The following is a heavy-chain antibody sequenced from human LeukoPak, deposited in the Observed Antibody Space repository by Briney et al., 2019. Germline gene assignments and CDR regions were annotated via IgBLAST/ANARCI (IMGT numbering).Heavy chain of an antibody. CDR3: ARGDNNGDWFDP. D-gene: IGHD1-1*01. J-gene: IGHJ5*02. Sequence: PSETLSLTCTVSGYSISSGYYWGWIRQPPGKGLEWIGSIYHSGSTYYNPSLKSRVTISVDTSKNQFSLKLSSVTAADTAVYYCARGDNNGDWFDPWGQGTLVTVSS. CDR1: GYSISSGYY. CDR2: IYHSGST. V-gene: IGHV4-38-2*02.